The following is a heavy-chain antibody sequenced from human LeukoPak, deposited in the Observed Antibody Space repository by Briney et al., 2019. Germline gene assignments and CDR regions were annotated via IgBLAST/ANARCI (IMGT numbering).Heavy chain of an antibody. V-gene: IGHV5-51*01. Sequence: GESLKISCKGSGYSFINYWIAWVRQMPGKGLEWMGILYPGDSDTRYSPSFQGQVTISADKSISTAYLQWSSLKASDTAMYYCARRGYYDSSGYYNLDYWGQGTLVTVSS. CDR3: ARRGYYDSSGYYNLDY. J-gene: IGHJ4*02. D-gene: IGHD3-22*01. CDR2: LYPGDSDT. CDR1: GYSFINYW.